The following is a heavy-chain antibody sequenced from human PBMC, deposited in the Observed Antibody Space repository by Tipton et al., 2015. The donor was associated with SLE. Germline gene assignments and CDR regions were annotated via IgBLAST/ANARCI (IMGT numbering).Heavy chain of an antibody. D-gene: IGHD6-19*01. CDR2: IYTSGST. CDR1: GGSISSGSYY. V-gene: IGHV4-61*02. Sequence: LRLSCTVSGGSISSGSYYWSWIRQPAGKGLEWIGRIYTSGSTNYNPSLKSRVTISVDTPKNQFSLKLSSVTAADTAVYYCARGGRLVEGPMDVWGKGTTVTVSS. J-gene: IGHJ6*03. CDR3: ARGGRLVEGPMDV.